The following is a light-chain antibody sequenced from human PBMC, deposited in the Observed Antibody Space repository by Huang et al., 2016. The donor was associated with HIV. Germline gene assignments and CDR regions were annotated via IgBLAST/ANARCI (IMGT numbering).Light chain of an antibody. V-gene: IGKV4-1*01. Sequence: DIVMTQSPDSLPVSLGERATINCKSSQSVLDRSNRKNYLAWYQQKPGQAPKLLLSSASVRESGVPDRFRGSGSGTDFTLTIDNLQAEDVAVYYCQQYFSTPAFGQGTNVDI. CDR3: QQYFSTPA. J-gene: IGKJ1*01. CDR2: SAS. CDR1: QSVLDRSNRKNY.